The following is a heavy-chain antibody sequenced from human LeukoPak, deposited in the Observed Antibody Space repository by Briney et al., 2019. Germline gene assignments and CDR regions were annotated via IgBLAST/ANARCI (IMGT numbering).Heavy chain of an antibody. J-gene: IGHJ5*02. CDR2: ISNTGST. D-gene: IGHD3-9*01. CDR1: GGSIRSYY. V-gene: IGHV4-59*08. CDR3: ARLAPAFTGYANWLDP. Sequence: SETLSLTCTVSGGSIRSYYWSWIRQPPGKGLEWIAYISNTGSTNYNPSLKRRVTISEDTSQNQFSLKLTSVTAADTAVYYCARLAPAFTGYANWLDPWGQGTLVTVSS.